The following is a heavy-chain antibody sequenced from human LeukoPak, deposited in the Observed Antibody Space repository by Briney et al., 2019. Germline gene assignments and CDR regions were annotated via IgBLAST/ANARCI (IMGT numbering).Heavy chain of an antibody. CDR3: ARVGAVADSFDY. CDR1: GFTFSSYS. J-gene: IGHJ4*02. CDR2: ISSSSSYI. D-gene: IGHD6-19*01. Sequence: GGSLRLSCAASGFTFSSYSMNWVRQAPGKGLELVSSISSSSSYIYYADSVKGRFTISRDNAKNSLYLQMNSLRAEDTAVYYCARVGAVADSFDYWGQGTLVTVSS. V-gene: IGHV3-21*01.